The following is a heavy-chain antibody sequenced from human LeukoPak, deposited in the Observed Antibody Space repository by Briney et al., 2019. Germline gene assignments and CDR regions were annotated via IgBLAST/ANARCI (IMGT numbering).Heavy chain of an antibody. Sequence: PGGSLRLSCAASGFSFSQSWMNWVRQAPGKGLEWVASINKDGSQIFYVDSVKGRFAISRDNAKNSLYLQLYSLRAEDAALYYCVRDGPAMLDFDYWGQGALVIVSS. J-gene: IGHJ4*02. V-gene: IGHV3-7*01. D-gene: IGHD3-16*01. CDR1: GFSFSQSW. CDR3: VRDGPAMLDFDY. CDR2: INKDGSQI.